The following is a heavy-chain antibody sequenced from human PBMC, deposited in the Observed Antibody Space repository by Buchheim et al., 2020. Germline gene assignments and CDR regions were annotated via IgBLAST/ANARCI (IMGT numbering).Heavy chain of an antibody. CDR2: ISYDGSNK. Sequence: QVQLVESGGGVVQPGRSLRLSCAASGFTFSSYAMHWVRQAPGKGLEWVAVISYDGSNKYYADSVKGRFTISRDSSKNTLYLQMNSLRAEDTAVYYCARDSLERIVGATRDYWGQGTL. J-gene: IGHJ4*02. D-gene: IGHD1-26*01. CDR1: GFTFSSYA. CDR3: ARDSLERIVGATRDY. V-gene: IGHV3-30*04.